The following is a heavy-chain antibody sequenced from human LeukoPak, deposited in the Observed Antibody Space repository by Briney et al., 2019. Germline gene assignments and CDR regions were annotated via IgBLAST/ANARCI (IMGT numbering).Heavy chain of an antibody. D-gene: IGHD3-9*01. J-gene: IGHJ4*02. Sequence: ASVKVSCKASGGTFSSYAISWVRQAPGQGLEWMGGIIPIFGTANYAQKFQGRVTITADKSTSTAYMELSNLRSEDTAVYYCARLPTHYDILTGYYKTGIQLDYWGQGTLVTVSS. V-gene: IGHV1-69*06. CDR2: IIPIFGTA. CDR3: ARLPTHYDILTGYYKTGIQLDY. CDR1: GGTFSSYA.